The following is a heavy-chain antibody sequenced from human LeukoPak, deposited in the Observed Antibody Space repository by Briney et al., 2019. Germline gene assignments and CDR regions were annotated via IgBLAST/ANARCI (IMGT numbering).Heavy chain of an antibody. V-gene: IGHV4-59*08. Sequence: PSETLSLTCTVSGGSISNYYWSWIRQPPEKGLEWIGYIYYSGSTNYNPSLKSRLTISVDTSKNQFSLKLSSVTAADTAVYYCARVPYCSGGSCNYYYYYGMDVWGQGTTVTVSS. CDR2: IYYSGST. CDR3: ARVPYCSGGSCNYYYYYGMDV. CDR1: GGSISNYY. J-gene: IGHJ6*02. D-gene: IGHD2-15*01.